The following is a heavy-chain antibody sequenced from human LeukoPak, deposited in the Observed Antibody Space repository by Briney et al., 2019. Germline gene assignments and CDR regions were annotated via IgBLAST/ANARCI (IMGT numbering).Heavy chain of an antibody. CDR3: AREDDTGRYMGDDAYDI. D-gene: IGHD1-26*01. CDR2: IIPLFGTP. V-gene: IGHV1-69*06. J-gene: IGHJ3*02. Sequence: GASVKVSCKASGYTFTSYGISWVRQAPGQGLEWMGGIIPLFGTPDYPQKFRGRLTITADIPTSTVYMELSSLRSEDTAVYYCAREDDTGRYMGDDAYDIWGQGTMVTVSS. CDR1: GYTFTSYG.